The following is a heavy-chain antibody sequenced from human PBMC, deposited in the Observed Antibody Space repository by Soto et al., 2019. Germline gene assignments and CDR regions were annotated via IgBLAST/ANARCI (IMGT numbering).Heavy chain of an antibody. J-gene: IGHJ6*02. Sequence: EVQLVESGGGLVQAGGSLRLFCAASGFTFSNYEMNWVRQAPGKGLEWVSYIGTRGRTIYYADSVKGRFTISRDNAKNSLYLQMNSLRAEDTAVYYCARDPAIYGGKFDYGLDVWGQGTTVTVSS. CDR1: GFTFSNYE. CDR3: ARDPAIYGGKFDYGLDV. CDR2: IGTRGRTI. D-gene: IGHD4-17*01. V-gene: IGHV3-48*03.